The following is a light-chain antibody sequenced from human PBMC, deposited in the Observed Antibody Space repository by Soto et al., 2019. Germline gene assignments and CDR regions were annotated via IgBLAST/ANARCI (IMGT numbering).Light chain of an antibody. Sequence: EIVLPQSPGTLSLSPGERATLSCRASQSVSSNYLAWYQQKAGQAPRLLIYGASTRATGIPARFSGSGSGTEFTLTINSLQSEDFAVYFCQQYNNWPTFGQGTKVDIK. CDR1: QSVSSN. V-gene: IGKV3-15*01. CDR3: QQYNNWPT. CDR2: GAS. J-gene: IGKJ1*01.